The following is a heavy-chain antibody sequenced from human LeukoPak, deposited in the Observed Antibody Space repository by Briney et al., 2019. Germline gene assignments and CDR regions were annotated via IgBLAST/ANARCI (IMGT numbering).Heavy chain of an antibody. J-gene: IGHJ4*02. V-gene: IGHV4-34*01. D-gene: IGHD3-22*01. CDR1: GGSFSGYY. Sequence: PSETLSLTCAVYGGSFSGYYWSWIRQPPGKGLEWIGEINHSGSANYNPSLKSRVTISVDTSKNQFSLKLSSVTAADTAVYYCARGPRYYYDSSGYYYPLFDYWGQGTLVTVSS. CDR3: ARGPRYYYDSSGYYYPLFDY. CDR2: INHSGSA.